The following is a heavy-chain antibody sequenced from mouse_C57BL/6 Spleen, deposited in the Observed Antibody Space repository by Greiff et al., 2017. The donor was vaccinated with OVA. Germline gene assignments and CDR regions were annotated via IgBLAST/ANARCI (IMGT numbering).Heavy chain of an antibody. CDR1: GYAFTNYL. J-gene: IGHJ1*03. Sequence: QVQLKESGAELVRPGTSVKVSCKASGYAFTNYLIEWVKQRPGQGLEWIGVINPGSGGTNYNEKFKGKATLTADKSSSTAYMQLSSLTSEDSAVYFCARGELDWYFDVWGTGTTVTVSS. V-gene: IGHV1-54*01. CDR2: INPGSGGT. CDR3: ARGELDWYFDV.